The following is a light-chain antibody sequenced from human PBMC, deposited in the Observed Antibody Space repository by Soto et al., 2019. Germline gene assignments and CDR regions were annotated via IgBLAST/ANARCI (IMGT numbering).Light chain of an antibody. Sequence: EIVMTQSPATLSVSPGERATLSCRASQSVSGNFAWYQQNPGRTPRPLIDDASTRATCITARFSGSGSGTEFTLTLSSLQPEDFAVYYYQRYRGWALAFGQGTKVDI. J-gene: IGKJ1*01. V-gene: IGKV3-15*01. CDR1: QSVSGN. CDR2: DAS. CDR3: QRYRGWALA.